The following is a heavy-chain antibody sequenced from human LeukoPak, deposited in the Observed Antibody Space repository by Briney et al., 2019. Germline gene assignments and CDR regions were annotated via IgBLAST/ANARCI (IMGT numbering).Heavy chain of an antibody. CDR1: GYTFTSYD. D-gene: IGHD6-25*01. V-gene: IGHV1-8*01. CDR3: VRGAGSVFTSYYMDV. J-gene: IGHJ6*03. CDR2: MNPNSGNT. Sequence: ASVKVSCKASGYTFTSYDINWVRQATGQGLEWMGWMNPNSGNTGYAQKFQGRVTMSRGTSISAAYMDLSSLRSDDTAVYYCVRGAGSVFTSYYMDVWGKGTTVSFSS.